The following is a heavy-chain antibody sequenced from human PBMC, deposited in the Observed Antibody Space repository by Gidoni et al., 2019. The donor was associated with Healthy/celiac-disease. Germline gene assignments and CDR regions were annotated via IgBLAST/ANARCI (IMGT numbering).Heavy chain of an antibody. V-gene: IGHV4-59*08. CDR3: ARLGGYYDSSVYYRGLDY. CDR2: IYYSGST. J-gene: IGHJ4*02. CDR1: GGASSSYH. Sequence: QVQLQESGPGLVKPSATLSLPCTVSGGASSSYHWRWLRQPPGQGLEWMGYIYYSGSTNYNPSLKSRVPISVDTSKNQFSLKLGSVTAADTAVYYCARLGGYYDSSVYYRGLDYWGQGTLVTVSS. D-gene: IGHD3-22*01.